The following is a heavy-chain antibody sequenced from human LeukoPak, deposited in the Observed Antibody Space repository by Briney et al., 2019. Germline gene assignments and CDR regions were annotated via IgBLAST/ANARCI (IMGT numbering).Heavy chain of an antibody. CDR3: ARGDSTGCYYAVFED. CDR1: GSTFDDYG. Sequence: PGRSLRLSCAASGSTFDDYGMRWVRQAPRKGLEWVAAISWESENIGYADSVRGRFTIARDNAKNSLYLLMHSLRAEDTAFYYCARGDSTGCYYAVFEDWGQGTLVTVSS. CDR2: ISWESENI. D-gene: IGHD3-22*01. J-gene: IGHJ4*02. V-gene: IGHV3-9*01.